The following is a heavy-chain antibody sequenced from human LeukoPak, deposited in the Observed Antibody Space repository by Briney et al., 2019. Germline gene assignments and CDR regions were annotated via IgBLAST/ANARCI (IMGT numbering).Heavy chain of an antibody. CDR1: GASINSDNYY. Sequence: SETLSLTCTVSGASINSDNYYWSWIRQPPGKGLEWIGYVYYTGSTSYNPSLKRRVTISMDTAKNQFSLRLSSVTAADTAVYYCHLGIGIYYGDYDDYWGQGTLVTVSS. CDR2: VYYTGST. D-gene: IGHD4-17*01. J-gene: IGHJ4*02. V-gene: IGHV4-30-4*08. CDR3: HLGIGIYYGDYDDY.